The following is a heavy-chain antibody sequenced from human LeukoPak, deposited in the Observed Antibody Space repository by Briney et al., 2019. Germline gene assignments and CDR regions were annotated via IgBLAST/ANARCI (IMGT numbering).Heavy chain of an antibody. Sequence: ASVKVSCKASGYTFTGYYIHWVRQAPGQGLEWMGWINPDRGGTTYAQKFQGRVTMTRDTSITTAYMELSRLTSDDTAVYYCARWFEYGWYDSWGQGTPVTVSS. CDR1: GYTFTGYY. CDR3: ARWFEYGWYDS. D-gene: IGHD3-10*01. V-gene: IGHV1-2*02. CDR2: INPDRGGT. J-gene: IGHJ5*01.